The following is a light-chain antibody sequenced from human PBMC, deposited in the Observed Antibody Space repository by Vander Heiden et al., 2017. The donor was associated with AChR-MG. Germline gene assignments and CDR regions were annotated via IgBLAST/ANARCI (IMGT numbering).Light chain of an antibody. Sequence: QSALTQPRSVSGSPGQSVTISCTGTSSDVGGYNNVSWYQQHPGKAPKLMIYDVSKRPSGVRDRFSGSKSGNTASLTISGLQAEDEADYYCCSYAGSYTYVFGTGTKVTVL. CDR1: SSDVGGYNN. CDR3: CSYAGSYTYV. V-gene: IGLV2-11*01. J-gene: IGLJ1*01. CDR2: DVS.